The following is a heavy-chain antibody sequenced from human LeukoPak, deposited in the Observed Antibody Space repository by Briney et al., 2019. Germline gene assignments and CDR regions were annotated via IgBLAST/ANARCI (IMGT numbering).Heavy chain of an antibody. V-gene: IGHV3-30*03. CDR1: GFTFSSYG. J-gene: IGHJ2*01. D-gene: IGHD6-19*01. CDR2: ISYDGSNK. CDR3: ARGAYSSGWERNWYFDL. Sequence: PGGSLRLSCAASGFTFSSYGMHWVRQAPGKGLEWVAVISYDGSNKYYADSVKGRFTISRDNSKNTLYLQMNSLRAEDTAVYYCARGAYSSGWERNWYFDLWGRGTLVTVSS.